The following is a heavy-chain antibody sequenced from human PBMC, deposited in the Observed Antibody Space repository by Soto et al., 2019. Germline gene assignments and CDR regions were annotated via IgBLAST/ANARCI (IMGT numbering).Heavy chain of an antibody. J-gene: IGHJ5*02. Sequence: PSETLSFTCSVSGGSISSADHYRTWIRQPPGKGLEWIGSIYYTGTTTYNPSLKSRNTEPIETSKNQFSLNPTSVTPADTALLDCARQRRGGYWYAPCGQGTMVTV. CDR2: IYYTGTT. CDR1: GGSISSADHY. V-gene: IGHV4-30-4*01. CDR3: ARQRRGGYWYAP.